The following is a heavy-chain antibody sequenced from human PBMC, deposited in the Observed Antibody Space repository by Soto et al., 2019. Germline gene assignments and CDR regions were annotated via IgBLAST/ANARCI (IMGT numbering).Heavy chain of an antibody. CDR3: ARLDCSGGSCYPYYFEH. D-gene: IGHD2-15*01. Sequence: QPGGSLRLSCAASGFTFSASAMHWVRQASGKGLEWVGRIRSNGRTAYAASMQGRFTISRDDSKKTAYLQLNSLKTDDTAVYYCARLDCSGGSCYPYYFEHWGQGALVTVSS. J-gene: IGHJ4*02. V-gene: IGHV3-73*01. CDR1: GFTFSASA. CDR2: IRSNGRT.